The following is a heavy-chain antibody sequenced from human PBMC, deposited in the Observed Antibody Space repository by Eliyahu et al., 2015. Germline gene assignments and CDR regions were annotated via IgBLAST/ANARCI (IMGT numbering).Heavy chain of an antibody. CDR1: GXTFSSXX. D-gene: IGHD6-13*01. CDR3: AKDVYTSTVAPNNWFDP. CDR2: ISGSGDST. J-gene: IGHJ5*02. Sequence: EVQLLESGGDLVQPGGSLRPSCAASGXTFSSXXMSWVRQAPGMGLEWVSAISGSGDSTYYADSVKGRFTISRDNSKNTLYLQMNSLRAEDTAVYYCAKDVYTSTVAPNNWFDPWGQGTLVTVSS. V-gene: IGHV3-23*01.